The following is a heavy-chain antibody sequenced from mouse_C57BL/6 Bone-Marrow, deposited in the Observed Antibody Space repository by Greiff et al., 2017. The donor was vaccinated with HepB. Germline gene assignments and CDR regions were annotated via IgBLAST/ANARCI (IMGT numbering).Heavy chain of an antibody. CDR1: GYTFTSYG. V-gene: IGHV1-81*01. CDR2: IYPRSGNT. J-gene: IGHJ4*01. Sequence: VQRVESGAELARPGASVKLSCKASGYTFTSYGISWVKQRTGQGLEWIGEIYPRSGNTYYNEKFKGKATLTVDKSSSTAYMELRSLTSEDSAVYFCAKAYDYDGAMDYWGQGTSVTVSS. CDR3: AKAYDYDGAMDY. D-gene: IGHD2-4*01.